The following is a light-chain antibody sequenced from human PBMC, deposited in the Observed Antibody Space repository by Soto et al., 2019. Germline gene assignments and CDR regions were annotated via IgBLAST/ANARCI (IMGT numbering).Light chain of an antibody. Sequence: IMMSQSPAVLSVSPGERATLSCRASQSVSSNLAWYQQKPGQAPRLLIYGASTRATGIPARFIGSGSGTEFTLTISGLEPEDFVVYYCQQYSNSLTFGGRTKV. CDR1: QSVSSN. V-gene: IGKV3-15*01. J-gene: IGKJ4*01. CDR3: QQYSNSLT. CDR2: GAS.